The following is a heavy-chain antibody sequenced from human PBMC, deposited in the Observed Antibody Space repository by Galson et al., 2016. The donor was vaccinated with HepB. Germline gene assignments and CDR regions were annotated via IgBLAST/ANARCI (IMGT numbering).Heavy chain of an antibody. J-gene: IGHJ6*02. D-gene: IGHD3-3*01. CDR2: IDPTDSST. CDR1: EYTFTTYW. CDR3: ARHSVDFWWTQYNFYWMDV. V-gene: IGHV5-10-1*01. Sequence: QSGAEVKKPGESLRISCKASEYTFTTYWISWVRQMPGKGLEWMGRIDPTDSSTDYSPSFQGHVTISVDKSINTAYLQWSSLKASDTAMYYCARHSVDFWWTQYNFYWMDVWGQGTTVTVSS.